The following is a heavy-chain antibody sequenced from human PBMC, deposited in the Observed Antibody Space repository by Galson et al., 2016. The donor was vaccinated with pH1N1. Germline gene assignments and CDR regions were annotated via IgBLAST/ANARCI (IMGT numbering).Heavy chain of an antibody. Sequence: QSGAEVKKPGESLKISCKASGYSFTSYWIAWVRQVPGKGLEWVGVVNPGGSTIRYSPPFQGQVTISNDKSINTAYPQWISLKASDTATYYCARQYDFGDYRGDAFDIWGQGTMVIVSS. CDR3: ARQYDFGDYRGDAFDI. J-gene: IGHJ3*02. D-gene: IGHD4-17*01. CDR2: VNPGGSTI. CDR1: GYSFTSYW. V-gene: IGHV5-51*03.